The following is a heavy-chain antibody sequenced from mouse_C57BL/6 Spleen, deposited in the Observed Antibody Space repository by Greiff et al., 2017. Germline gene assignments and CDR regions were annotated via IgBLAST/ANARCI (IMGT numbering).Heavy chain of an antibody. CDR1: GYTFTNYW. V-gene: IGHV1-63*01. Sequence: VQLQQSGAELVRPGTSVKMSCKASGYTFTNYWIGWAKQRPGHGLEWIGDIYPGGGYTNYNEKFKGKATLTADTSSSTAYMQFSSLPSEDSAIYYCARGWGSSYEYEAWFAYWGQGTLVTVSA. CDR3: ARGWGSSYEYEAWFAY. D-gene: IGHD2-4*01. CDR2: IYPGGGYT. J-gene: IGHJ3*01.